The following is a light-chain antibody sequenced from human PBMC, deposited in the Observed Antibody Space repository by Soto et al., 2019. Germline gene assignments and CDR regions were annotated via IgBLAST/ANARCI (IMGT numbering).Light chain of an antibody. CDR3: QQYGSSLSIT. J-gene: IGKJ5*01. Sequence: IVLTHSPGTLSLSPWERATLSCRASQSVSSSYLAWYQQKPGQAPRLLIYGASSRATGIPDRFSGSGSGTDFTLTISRLEPEDFGVYYCQQYGSSLSITFGQGTRLEIK. V-gene: IGKV3-20*01. CDR1: QSVSSSY. CDR2: GAS.